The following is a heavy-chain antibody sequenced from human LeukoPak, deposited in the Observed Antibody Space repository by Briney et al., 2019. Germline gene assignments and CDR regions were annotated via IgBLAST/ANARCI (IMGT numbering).Heavy chain of an antibody. CDR2: IYSGGST. D-gene: IGHD3-10*01. V-gene: IGHV3-53*05. CDR1: GFTVSSNY. Sequence: GGSLRLSCAASGFTVSSNYMNWVRQAPGKGLEWVSIIYSGGSTYYADSVKGRFTISEDTSKNTLYLQMNSLTVEDTAVYYCAKDLVRDRWFGESWGQGTLVTVSS. J-gene: IGHJ5*02. CDR3: AKDLVRDRWFGES.